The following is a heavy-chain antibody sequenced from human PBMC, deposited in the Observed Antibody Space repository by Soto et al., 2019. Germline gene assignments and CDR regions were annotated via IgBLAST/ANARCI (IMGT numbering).Heavy chain of an antibody. CDR1: GYTFTSYY. CDR2: TNPSGGST. J-gene: IGHJ6*02. V-gene: IGHV1-46*01. CDR3: ARDGKRDYYDSSGYSDPYYYYGMDV. Sequence: ASVKVSCKASGYTFTSYYMHWVRQAPGQGLEWMGITNPSGGSTSYAQKFQGRVTMTRDTSTSTVYMELSSLRSEDTAVYYCARDGKRDYYDSSGYSDPYYYYGMDVWGQGTTVTVSS. D-gene: IGHD3-22*01.